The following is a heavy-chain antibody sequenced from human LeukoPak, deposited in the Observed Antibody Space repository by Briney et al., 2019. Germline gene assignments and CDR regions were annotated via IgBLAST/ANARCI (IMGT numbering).Heavy chain of an antibody. CDR2: ISANNGNT. V-gene: IGHV1-18*04. CDR1: GHTFTSYG. D-gene: IGHD2-21*02. Sequence: ASVKVSCKASGHTFTSYGISWVRQAPGQGLEWMGWISANNGNTNYAKTLQGRVTMTTDTSTSTAYMGLRSLRSDDTAVYYCAREYCGGDCVLDYWGQGTLVTVSS. CDR3: AREYCGGDCVLDY. J-gene: IGHJ4*02.